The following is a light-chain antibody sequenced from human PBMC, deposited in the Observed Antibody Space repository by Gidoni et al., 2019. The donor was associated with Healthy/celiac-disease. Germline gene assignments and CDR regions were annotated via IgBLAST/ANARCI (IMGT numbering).Light chain of an antibody. CDR3: QQYVNLPLT. V-gene: IGKV1-33*01. CDR1: QDISNY. J-gene: IGKJ4*01. CDR2: DAS. Sequence: DILMTQSPSSLSATVGDRGTITCQASQDISNYLNWYQQKPGKAPKLLIYDASNLETGVPSRFSGSGSGTDFTFTISSLQPEDIATYYCQQYVNLPLTFGGGTKVEIK.